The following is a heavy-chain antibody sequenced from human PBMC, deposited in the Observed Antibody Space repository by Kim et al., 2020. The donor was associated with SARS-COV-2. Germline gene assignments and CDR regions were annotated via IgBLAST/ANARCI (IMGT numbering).Heavy chain of an antibody. Sequence: SGPINYNPSRKSRVPMSVDTSKNQFSLKLTSVPPADTAVYCCARLHQALDYWGQGALVTVSS. CDR3: ARLHQALDY. CDR2: SGPI. V-gene: IGHV4-61*07. D-gene: IGHD2-2*01. J-gene: IGHJ4*02.